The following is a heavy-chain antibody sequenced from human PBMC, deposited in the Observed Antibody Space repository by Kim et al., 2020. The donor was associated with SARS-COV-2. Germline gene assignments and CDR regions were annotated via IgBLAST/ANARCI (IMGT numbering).Heavy chain of an antibody. D-gene: IGHD2-8*01. CDR3: AREHCTNGVCLTPFWYYYYGMDV. V-gene: IGHV4-39*07. J-gene: IGHJ6*02. CDR2: IYYSGST. Sequence: SETLSLTCTVSGGSISSSSYYWGWIRQPPGKGLEWIGSIYYSGSTYYNPSLKSRVTISVDTSKNQFSLKLSSVTAADTAVYYCAREHCTNGVCLTPFWYYYYGMDVWGQGTTVTVSS. CDR1: GGSISSSSYY.